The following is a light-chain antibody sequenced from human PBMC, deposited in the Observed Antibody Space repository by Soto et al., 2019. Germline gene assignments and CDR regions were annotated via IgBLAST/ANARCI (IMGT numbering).Light chain of an antibody. CDR2: LNSDGSH. Sequence: QPVLTQLPSASASLGASVKLTCTLSSGHSNYAIAWHQQQPEKGPRYLMTLNSDGSHSKGDGIPDRFSGSSSGAERSLTISSLQSEDEADYYCQTWGTGVVVFGGGTKLTVL. J-gene: IGLJ2*01. CDR3: QTWGTGVVV. V-gene: IGLV4-69*01. CDR1: SGHSNYA.